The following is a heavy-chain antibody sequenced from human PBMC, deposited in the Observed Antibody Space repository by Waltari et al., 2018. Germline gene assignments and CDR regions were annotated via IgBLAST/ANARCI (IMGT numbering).Heavy chain of an antibody. V-gene: IGHV4-38-2*02. D-gene: IGHD6-25*01. CDR3: AEEGNTTAGLFDS. CDR2: IYHTGSS. J-gene: IGHJ4*02. Sequence: QVQLRESGPGLVRSSETLSLTCTVSGHSVNHDFYWAGIRQSPGGGLEWIASIYHTGSSHYNSSLKSRVSISTDMSTKQFFLTLTHLTAADTAVYYCAEEGNTTAGLFDSWGQGTLVTVSS. CDR1: GHSVNHDFY.